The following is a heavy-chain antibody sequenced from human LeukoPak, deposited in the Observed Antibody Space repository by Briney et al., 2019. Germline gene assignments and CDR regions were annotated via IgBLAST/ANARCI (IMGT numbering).Heavy chain of an antibody. CDR1: GFTVSSNY. D-gene: IGHD1-1*01. Sequence: GGSLRLSCAASGFTVSSNYMSWVRQAPGKGLEWVSVIYSGGSTYYADSVKGRFTISRDNSKNTLYLQMNSLRAEDTAVYYRARVRNVAARLDYWGQGTLVTVSS. V-gene: IGHV3-53*05. J-gene: IGHJ4*02. CDR2: IYSGGST. CDR3: ARVRNVAARLDY.